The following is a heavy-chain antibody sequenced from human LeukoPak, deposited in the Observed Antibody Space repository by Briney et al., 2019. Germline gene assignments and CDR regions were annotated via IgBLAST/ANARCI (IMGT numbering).Heavy chain of an antibody. CDR1: GYTFTSYD. CDR2: IIPIFGTA. D-gene: IGHD2-2*02. V-gene: IGHV1-69*13. Sequence: ASVKVSCKASGYTFTSYDINWVRQAPGQGLEWMGGIIPIFGTANYAQKFQGRVTITADESTSTAYMELSSLRSEDTAVYYCARVLLSNTPYYYYMDVWGKGTTVTVSS. CDR3: ARVLLSNTPYYYYMDV. J-gene: IGHJ6*03.